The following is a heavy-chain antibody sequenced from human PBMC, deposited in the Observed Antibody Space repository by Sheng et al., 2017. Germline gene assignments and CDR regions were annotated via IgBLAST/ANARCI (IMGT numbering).Heavy chain of an antibody. CDR1: GFTFSDYY. D-gene: IGHD3-10*01. CDR2: ISSSSSYT. J-gene: IGHJ6*03. Sequence: QVQLVESGGGLVKPGGSLRLSCAASGFTFSDYYMSWIRQAPGKGLEWVSYISSSSSYTNYADSVKGRFTISRDNAKNSLYLQMNSLRAEDTAVYYCARESVGSYGKLMVRPYYYYMDVWGKGTTVTVSS. CDR3: ARESVGSYGKLMVRPYYYYMDV. V-gene: IGHV3-11*05.